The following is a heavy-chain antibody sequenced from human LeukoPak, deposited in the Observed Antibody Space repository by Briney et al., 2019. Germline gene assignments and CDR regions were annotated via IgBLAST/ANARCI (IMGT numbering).Heavy chain of an antibody. V-gene: IGHV4-34*01. CDR2: INHSGST. CDR3: ARGYYYDSSGYYTTSSSDFDY. CDR1: GGSFSGYY. D-gene: IGHD3-22*01. Sequence: SETLSLTCAVYGGSFSGYYWSWIRQPPGKGLEWIGEINHSGSTNYNPSLKSRVTISVDTSKNQFSLKLSSVTAADTAVYYFARGYYYDSSGYYTTSSSDFDYWGQGTLVTVSS. J-gene: IGHJ4*02.